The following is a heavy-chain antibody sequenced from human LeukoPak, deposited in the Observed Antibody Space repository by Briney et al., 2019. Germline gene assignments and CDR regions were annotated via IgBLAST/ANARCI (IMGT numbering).Heavy chain of an antibody. J-gene: IGHJ4*02. D-gene: IGHD3-22*01. Sequence: PSETLSLTCTVSGGSISSGGYYWSWIRQHPGKGLEWIGYIYYSGSTYYNPSLKSRVTISVDTSKNQFSLKLSSVTAADTAVYYCARLYYYDSSGYYNYFDYWGREPWSPSPQ. V-gene: IGHV4-31*03. CDR2: IYYSGST. CDR3: ARLYYYDSSGYYNYFDY. CDR1: GGSISSGGYY.